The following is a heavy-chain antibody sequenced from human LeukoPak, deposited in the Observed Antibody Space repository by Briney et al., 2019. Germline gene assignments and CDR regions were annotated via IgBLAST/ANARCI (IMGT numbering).Heavy chain of an antibody. D-gene: IGHD6-13*01. CDR3: ARNWEKYSSSWYYFDY. J-gene: IGHJ4*02. CDR1: GYTFTSYA. Sequence: WASVKVSCKASGYTFTSYAMNWVRQAPGQGLEWMGWINTNTGNPTYAQGFTGRFVFSLDTSVSTAYLQISSLKAEDTAVYYCARNWEKYSSSWYYFDYWGQGTLVTVSS. V-gene: IGHV7-4-1*02. CDR2: INTNTGNP.